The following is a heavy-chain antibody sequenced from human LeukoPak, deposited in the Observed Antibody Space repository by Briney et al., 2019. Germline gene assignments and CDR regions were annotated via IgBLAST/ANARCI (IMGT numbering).Heavy chain of an antibody. CDR3: ARDSLYYDSSGYYMGVVGYYFDY. D-gene: IGHD3-22*01. CDR1: GGTFSSYA. CDR2: IIPIFGTA. Sequence: ASVKVSCTASGGTFSSYAISWVRQAPGQGLEWMGGIIPIFGTANYAQKFQGRVTITADESTSTAYMELSSLRSEDTAVYYCARDSLYYDSSGYYMGVVGYYFDYWGQGTLVTVSS. V-gene: IGHV1-69*13. J-gene: IGHJ4*02.